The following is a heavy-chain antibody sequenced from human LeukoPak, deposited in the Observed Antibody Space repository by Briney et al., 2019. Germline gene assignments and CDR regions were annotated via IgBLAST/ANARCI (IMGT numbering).Heavy chain of an antibody. D-gene: IGHD2-8*01. CDR2: IYYSGST. CDR3: ARSQMVYAIPDYYYYMDV. V-gene: IGHV4-59*01. CDR1: GGSISSYY. J-gene: IGHJ6*03. Sequence: ASETLSLTCTVSGGSISSYYWCWIRQPPGKGLEWLGYIYYSGSTNYNPSLKSRVTISVDTSKNQFSLKLSSVTAADTAVYYCARSQMVYAIPDYYYYMDVWGKGTTVTVSS.